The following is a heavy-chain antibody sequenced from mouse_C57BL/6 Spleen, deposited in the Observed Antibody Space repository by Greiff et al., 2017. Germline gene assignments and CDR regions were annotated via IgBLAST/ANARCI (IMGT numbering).Heavy chain of an antibody. CDR1: GFTFSDYG. J-gene: IGHJ3*01. Sequence: EVQLVESGGGLVKPGGSLKLSCAASGFTFSDYGMHWVRQAPEKGLEWVAYISSGSSTIYYADTVKGRFTISRDNAKNTLFLQMTSLRSEDTAMYYCARGTMVTKAWFAYWGQGTLVTVSA. D-gene: IGHD2-2*01. CDR3: ARGTMVTKAWFAY. V-gene: IGHV5-17*01. CDR2: ISSGSSTI.